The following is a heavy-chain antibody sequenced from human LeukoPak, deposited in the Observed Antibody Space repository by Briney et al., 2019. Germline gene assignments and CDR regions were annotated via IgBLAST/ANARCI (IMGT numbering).Heavy chain of an antibody. J-gene: IGHJ4*02. CDR2: IYYSGST. CDR1: GGSISSGGYY. Sequence: PSETLSLTCTVSGGSISSGGYYWSWIRQHPGKGLEWIGYIYYSGSTYYNPSLKSRVTISVDTSKNQFSLKLSSVTAADTAVYYCARSLRWPLTFDYWGQGTLVTVSS. D-gene: IGHD4-23*01. V-gene: IGHV4-31*03. CDR3: ARSLRWPLTFDY.